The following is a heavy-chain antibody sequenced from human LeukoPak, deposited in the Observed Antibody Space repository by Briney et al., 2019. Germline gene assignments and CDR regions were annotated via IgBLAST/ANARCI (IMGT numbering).Heavy chain of an antibody. CDR2: IRYDGSNK. V-gene: IGHV3-30*02. D-gene: IGHD6-13*01. CDR3: AKADSSSWLTTLDY. CDR1: GFTFSSYG. Sequence: GGSLRLSCAASGFTFSSYGMHWVRQAPGKGLEWVAFIRYDGSNKYYADSVKGRFTISRDNSKNTLYLQMNSLRAEDTAVYYCAKADSSSWLTTLDYWGQGTLDTVSS. J-gene: IGHJ4*02.